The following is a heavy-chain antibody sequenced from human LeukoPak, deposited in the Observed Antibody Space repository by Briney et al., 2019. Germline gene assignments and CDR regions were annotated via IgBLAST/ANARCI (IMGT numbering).Heavy chain of an antibody. Sequence: QSGGSLRLSCAASGFTFSSYGMHWVRQAPGKGLEWVAVIWYDGSNKYYADSVKGRFTISRDNSKNTLYLQMNSLRAEDTAVYHCARAAYGSGSYFLDFWGQGTLVTVSS. J-gene: IGHJ4*02. CDR3: ARAAYGSGSYFLDF. CDR1: GFTFSSYG. CDR2: IWYDGSNK. D-gene: IGHD3-10*01. V-gene: IGHV3-33*01.